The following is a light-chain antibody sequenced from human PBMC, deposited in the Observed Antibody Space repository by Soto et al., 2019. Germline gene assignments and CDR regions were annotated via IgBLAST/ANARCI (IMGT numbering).Light chain of an antibody. CDR2: AAS. CDR3: QHLNAFPHVT. J-gene: IGKJ3*01. V-gene: IGKV1-39*01. CDR1: QSISFY. Sequence: DIQMTQSPSSLSASVGDRVTITCRASQSISFYLNWYQQKPGKAPRLLIYAASNLQSGVPSRFSASGSGTDFTLTLSSLQPEDFATYYCQHLNAFPHVTFGPGTKVDI.